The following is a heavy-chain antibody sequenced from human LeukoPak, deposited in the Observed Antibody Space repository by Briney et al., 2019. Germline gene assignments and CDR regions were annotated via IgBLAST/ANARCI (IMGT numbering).Heavy chain of an antibody. J-gene: IGHJ5*02. CDR3: ARLSASASGYYDILTGHPGGWFDP. CDR2: IYPGDSST. D-gene: IGHD3-9*01. V-gene: IGHV5-51*01. Sequence: GESLKISCQGSGYTFTNYWIGWVRQMPGKGLEWMGIIYPGDSSTKYSPSFQGQVTISADKSINIAYLQWSTLKASDTAMYYCARLSASASGYYDILTGHPGGWFDPWGQGTLVTVSS. CDR1: GYTFTNYW.